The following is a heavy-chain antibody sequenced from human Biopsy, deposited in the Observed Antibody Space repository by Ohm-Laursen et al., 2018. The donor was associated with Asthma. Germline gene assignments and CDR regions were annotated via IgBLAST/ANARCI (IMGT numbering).Heavy chain of an antibody. CDR3: ARGYSGSDRIVYYYSGLEV. V-gene: IGHV1-69*13. J-gene: IGHJ6*02. D-gene: IGHD5-12*01. CDR2: LIPVLGTP. Sequence: SVKVSCKASGDSFSNYAISWVRQAPGQGLEWIGGLIPVLGTPDHAQMFEGRVTITADESTSTSYMELSSLSSEDTAVYYCARGYSGSDRIVYYYSGLEVWGQGTTVTVSS. CDR1: GDSFSNYA.